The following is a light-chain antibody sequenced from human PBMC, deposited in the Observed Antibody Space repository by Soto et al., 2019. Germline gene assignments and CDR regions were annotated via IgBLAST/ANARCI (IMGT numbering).Light chain of an antibody. Sequence: QSALTQPRSVSGSPGQSVTISCTGTRSDVGGYNYVSWYQQHPGKAPKLMISDVSKRPSGVPDRFSGSKSDNTASLTISGLQAEDEADYYCCSYAGTYTNWVFGGGTQLTVL. CDR2: DVS. CDR1: RSDVGGYNY. V-gene: IGLV2-11*01. CDR3: CSYAGTYTNWV. J-gene: IGLJ3*02.